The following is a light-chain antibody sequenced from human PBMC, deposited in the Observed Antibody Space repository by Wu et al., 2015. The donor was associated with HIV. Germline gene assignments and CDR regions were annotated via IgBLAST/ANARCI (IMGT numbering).Light chain of an antibody. J-gene: IGKJ3*01. V-gene: IGKV3-11*01. CDR1: QSVSSY. CDR3: QQRSNSIFT. CDR2: DAS. Sequence: EIVLTQSPATLSLSPGERATLSCRASQSVSSYLAWYQQQPGQAPRLLIYDASNRATGIPARFSGSGSETDFTLTISSLEPEDFAVYYCQQRSNSIFTFGPGPKWISN.